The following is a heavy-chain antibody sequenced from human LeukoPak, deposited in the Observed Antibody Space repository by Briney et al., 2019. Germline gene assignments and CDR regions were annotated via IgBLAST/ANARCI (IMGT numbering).Heavy chain of an antibody. V-gene: IGHV4-59*08. CDR2: ISYSGST. CDR1: GGSISGYY. J-gene: IGHJ4*02. Sequence: PSETLSLTCTVSGGSISGYYWTWIRRAPGKGLELIGYISYSGSTYYNPSLKSRVTISVDTSKNQFSLKLSSVTAADTAVYYCARQPYYYDSGSYFDYWGQGTLVTVSS. CDR3: ARQPYYYDSGSYFDY. D-gene: IGHD3-10*01.